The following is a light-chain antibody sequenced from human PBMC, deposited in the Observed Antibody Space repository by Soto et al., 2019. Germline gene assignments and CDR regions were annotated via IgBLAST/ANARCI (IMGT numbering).Light chain of an antibody. CDR2: GNS. V-gene: IGLV1-40*01. Sequence: QSVLTQPPSVSGAPGQRVTISCTGSSSNIGAGYDVHWYQQFPGTAPKLLIYGNSNRPSGVPDRFSGSKSGTSASLAITGLQAEDEADYYCQSYDSSLSVVVFGRGTKLTVL. J-gene: IGLJ2*01. CDR3: QSYDSSLSVVV. CDR1: SSNIGAGYD.